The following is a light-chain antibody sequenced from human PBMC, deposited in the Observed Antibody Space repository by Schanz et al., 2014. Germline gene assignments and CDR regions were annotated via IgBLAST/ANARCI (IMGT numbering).Light chain of an antibody. CDR2: AAS. Sequence: DIQMTQSPSSLSASIGDRVTISCRASQSVSTNLNWYQQKPGKAPKLLIYAASSLQSGVPSRFSGSGSGTDFTLTISRLEPEDFAVYYCQHYSLSPLFGQGTKVDI. J-gene: IGKJ1*01. CDR1: QSVSTN. CDR3: QHYSLSPL. V-gene: IGKV1-39*01.